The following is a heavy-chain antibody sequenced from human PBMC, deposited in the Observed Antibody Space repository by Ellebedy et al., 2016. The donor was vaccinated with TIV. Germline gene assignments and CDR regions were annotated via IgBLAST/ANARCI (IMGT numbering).Heavy chain of an antibody. J-gene: IGHJ6*03. CDR2: VSGSGKTT. CDR3: ARVRSVYHYMDV. CDR1: RFTFSTYS. Sequence: GESLKISCEASRFTFSTYSMNWVRQAPGKGLEWVSYVSGSGKTTYYTDSVKGRFTISRDNAKNSLYLHMNSLRAEDTAMYYCARVRSVYHYMDVWGKGTMVTVSS. D-gene: IGHD2-8*01. V-gene: IGHV3-48*04.